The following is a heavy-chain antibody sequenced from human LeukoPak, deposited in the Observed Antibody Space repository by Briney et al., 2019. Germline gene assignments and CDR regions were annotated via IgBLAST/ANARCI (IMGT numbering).Heavy chain of an antibody. Sequence: GGSLRLSCAASGFTFSSYGMHWVRQAPGKGLEWVAFIRYDGSNKYYAGSVKGRFTISRDNSKNTLYLQMNSLRAEDTAVYYCAKDRSSSSPGLLYFDYWGQGTLVTVSS. CDR2: IRYDGSNK. CDR1: GFTFSSYG. V-gene: IGHV3-30*02. CDR3: AKDRSSSSPGLLYFDY. D-gene: IGHD6-13*01. J-gene: IGHJ4*02.